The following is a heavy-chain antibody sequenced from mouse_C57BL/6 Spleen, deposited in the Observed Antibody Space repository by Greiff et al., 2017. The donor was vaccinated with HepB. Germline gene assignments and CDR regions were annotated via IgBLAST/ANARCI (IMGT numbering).Heavy chain of an antibody. CDR2: INPYNGGT. Sequence: VQLQQSGPVLVKPGASVKMSCKASGYTFTDYYMNWVKQSHGKSLEWIGVINPYNGGTSYNQKFKGKATLTVDKSSSTAYMELNSLTSEDSAVYYCARRSTMVTSYAMDYWGQGTSVTVSS. J-gene: IGHJ4*01. CDR1: GYTFTDYY. D-gene: IGHD2-2*01. CDR3: ARRSTMVTSYAMDY. V-gene: IGHV1-19*01.